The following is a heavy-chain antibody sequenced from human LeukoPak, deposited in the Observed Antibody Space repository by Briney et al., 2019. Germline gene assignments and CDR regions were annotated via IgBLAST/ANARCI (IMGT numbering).Heavy chain of an antibody. J-gene: IGHJ4*02. CDR1: GGSISSSSYY. Sequence: SETLSLTCTVSGGSISSSSYYWGWIRQPPGKGLEWIGSIYYSGSTYYNPSLKSRVTISVDTSKNQFSLKLSSVTAADTAVYYCARLVSYQLHDWGQGTLVTVSS. CDR2: IYYSGST. V-gene: IGHV4-39*01. CDR3: ARLVSYQLHD. D-gene: IGHD2-2*01.